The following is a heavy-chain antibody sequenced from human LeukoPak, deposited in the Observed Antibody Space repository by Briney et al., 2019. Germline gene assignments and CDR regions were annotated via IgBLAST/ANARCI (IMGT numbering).Heavy chain of an antibody. V-gene: IGHV4-59*12. CDR3: ARDVGGYNYGYSLDY. CDR1: GGSISNYY. CDR2: ISYSGRT. D-gene: IGHD5-18*01. Sequence: PSETLSLTCTVSGGSISNYYWSWIRQPPGKGLEWIGYISYSGRTNYHPSLKSRVTMSVDTSKNQFSLKLSSVTAADTAVYYCARDVGGYNYGYSLDYWGQGTLVSVSS. J-gene: IGHJ4*02.